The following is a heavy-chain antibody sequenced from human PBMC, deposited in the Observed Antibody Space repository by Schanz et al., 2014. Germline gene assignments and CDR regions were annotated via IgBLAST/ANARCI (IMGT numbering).Heavy chain of an antibody. CDR3: AKDLHSNSGNYYSYYFDS. J-gene: IGHJ4*02. D-gene: IGHD3-10*01. V-gene: IGHV3-30*18. Sequence: VQLLESGGTVVQPGGSLRISCAASGFNFANHAIHWVRQGQGNGLQWVAVISSDGSKKLYADSVKARFTISRDNSKNSVSLQMDSLRPEDTAVYFCAKDLHSNSGNYYSYYFDSWGPGALVTVSS. CDR2: ISSDGSKK. CDR1: GFNFANHA.